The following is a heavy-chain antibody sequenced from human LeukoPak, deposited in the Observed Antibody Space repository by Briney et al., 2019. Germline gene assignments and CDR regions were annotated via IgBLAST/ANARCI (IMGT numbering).Heavy chain of an antibody. CDR1: GYTFTSYD. CDR2: MNPNSGNI. Sequence: ASVKVSCKASGYTFTSYDINWVRQATGQGLEWMGWMNPNSGNIGYAQKFQGRITMTRNTSISTAYMELSSLRSEDTAVYYCARRLRYGVDASDIWGQGTMVTVSS. CDR3: ARRLRYGVDASDI. V-gene: IGHV1-8*01. D-gene: IGHD4-17*01. J-gene: IGHJ3*02.